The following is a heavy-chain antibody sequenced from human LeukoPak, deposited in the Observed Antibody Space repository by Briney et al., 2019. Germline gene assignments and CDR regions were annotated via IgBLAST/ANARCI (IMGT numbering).Heavy chain of an antibody. CDR2: ICSSGTT. CDR1: GDSINNYF. J-gene: IGHJ4*02. Sequence: PSQTLSLTCTVSGDSINNYFWTWIRQPAGKGLEWIGRICSSGTTNYKSSLKSRLIMSVDTSKTQFSLNRSSVTAADTAVYYCARDASARAWDYWGQGILVTVSS. CDR3: ARDASARAWDY. V-gene: IGHV4-4*07.